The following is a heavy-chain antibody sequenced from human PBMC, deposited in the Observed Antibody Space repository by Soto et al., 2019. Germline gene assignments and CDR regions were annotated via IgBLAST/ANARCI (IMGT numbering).Heavy chain of an antibody. CDR1: GYTFTGYY. V-gene: IGHV1-2*04. CDR2: INPNSGGT. J-gene: IGHJ6*02. Sequence: QVQLVQSGAEVKKPGASVKVSCKASGYTFTGYYMHWVRQAPGQGLEWMGWINPNSGGTNYAQKVQGWVTMTRDTSISTAYMELSRLRSDDTAVYYCARERSYYDSSGSVYYYGMDVWGQGTTVTVSS. D-gene: IGHD3-22*01. CDR3: ARERSYYDSSGSVYYYGMDV.